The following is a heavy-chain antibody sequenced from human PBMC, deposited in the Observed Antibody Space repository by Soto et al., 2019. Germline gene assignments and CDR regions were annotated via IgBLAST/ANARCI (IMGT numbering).Heavy chain of an antibody. CDR1: GYTFTSYG. CDR3: ARDDHYDFWSGYPLSPIDY. J-gene: IGHJ4*02. Sequence: ASVKVSCKASGYTFTSYGISWVRQAPGQGLEWMGWISAYNGNTNYAQKLQGRVTMTTDTSTSTAYMELRSLRSDDTAVYYCARDDHYDFWSGYPLSPIDYWGQGTLVTVSS. D-gene: IGHD3-3*01. V-gene: IGHV1-18*01. CDR2: ISAYNGNT.